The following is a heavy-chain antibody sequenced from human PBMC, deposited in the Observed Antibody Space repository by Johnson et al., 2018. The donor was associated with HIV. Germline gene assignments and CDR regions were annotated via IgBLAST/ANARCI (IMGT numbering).Heavy chain of an antibody. Sequence: VHLVESGGGVVQPGRSLRLSCAASGFKYAASGLAFSNYAVKWVSHTPGGDGGTSFADSVRGRYIISRDNSKNTLYLQMTSLRAEDTAVYYCVRGLLWFGELLEAGDNVRGPLGVRWAMWG. CDR1: GFKYAA. CDR2: TPGGDGGT. D-gene: IGHD3-10*01. V-gene: IGHV3-23*04. CDR3: VRGLLWFGELLEAGDNVRGPLGVRWAM. J-gene: IGHJ1*01.